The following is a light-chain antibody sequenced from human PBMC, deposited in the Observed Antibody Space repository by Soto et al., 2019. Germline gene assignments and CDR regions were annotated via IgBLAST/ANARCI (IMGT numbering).Light chain of an antibody. CDR3: TSYAGTYSFFYV. V-gene: IGLV2-8*01. CDR1: SSDVGAYNY. J-gene: IGLJ1*01. CDR2: EVS. Sequence: QSVLTQPPSASGSPGQSVTLSCTGTSSDVGAYNYVSWYQHLPGKAPKLIIYEVSKRPSGVPDRFSGSKSGNTASLTVSGLQAEDEADYYCTSYAGTYSFFYVFGTGTKLTVL.